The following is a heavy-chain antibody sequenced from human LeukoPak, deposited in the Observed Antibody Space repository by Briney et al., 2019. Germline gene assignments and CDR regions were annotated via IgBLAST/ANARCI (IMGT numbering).Heavy chain of an antibody. J-gene: IGHJ4*02. CDR2: IDPSDSYT. CDR1: GYSFTSYW. D-gene: IGHD3-22*01. Sequence: RGESLKISCKGSGYSFTSYWISWVRQMPGKGLEWMGRIDPSDSYTNYSPSFQGHVTISADKSISTAYLQWSSLKASDTAMYYCARRGDYYDSSGYPPSYYFDYWGQGPLVTVS. CDR3: ARRGDYYDSSGYPPSYYFDY. V-gene: IGHV5-10-1*01.